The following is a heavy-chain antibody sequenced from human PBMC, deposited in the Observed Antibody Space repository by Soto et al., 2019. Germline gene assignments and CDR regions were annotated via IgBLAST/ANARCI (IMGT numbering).Heavy chain of an antibody. CDR2: IYYSGST. D-gene: IGHD1-26*01. CDR1: GGTISSYY. CDR3: ARGVIYSRSYYVDY. Sequence: SETLSLTCTVSGGTISSYYWSWIRQPPGKGLEWIGYIYYSGSTNYNPSLKSRVSISVDTSKNQFSLKLSSVTAADTAVYYCARGVIYSRSYYVDYWGLGTLVTVSS. V-gene: IGHV4-59*01. J-gene: IGHJ4*02.